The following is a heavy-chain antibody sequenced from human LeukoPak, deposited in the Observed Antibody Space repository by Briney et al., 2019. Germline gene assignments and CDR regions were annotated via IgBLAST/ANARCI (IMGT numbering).Heavy chain of an antibody. D-gene: IGHD6-13*01. V-gene: IGHV4-38-2*01. CDR3: ARQYSSSVACYFDY. CDR2: LYHSDSA. CDR1: GFSFSNGYY. Sequence: PSETLSLTCVVSGFSFSNGYYWVWIRQPPGRGLEWIGSLYHSDSAYYNTSLRSRVSISVDTSKNQFSLKLSSVTAADTAVYYCARQYSSSVACYFDYWGQGALFTVSS. J-gene: IGHJ4*02.